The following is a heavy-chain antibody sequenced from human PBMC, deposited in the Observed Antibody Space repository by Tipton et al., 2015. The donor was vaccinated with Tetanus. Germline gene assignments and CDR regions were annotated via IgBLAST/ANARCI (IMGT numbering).Heavy chain of an antibody. D-gene: IGHD6-19*01. CDR2: IYPGDSGT. CDR3: ARQHSSGWYGDAFDI. CDR1: GYSFTSYW. J-gene: IGHJ3*02. Sequence: MQLVQSGAEVKKPGESLRISCKGSGYSFTSYWISWVRQMPGKGLEWMGIIYPGDSGTRYSPSFQGQVTISADKSISTAYLQWSSLKASDTAMYYCARQHSSGWYGDAFDIWGQGTMVTVSS. V-gene: IGHV5-51*01.